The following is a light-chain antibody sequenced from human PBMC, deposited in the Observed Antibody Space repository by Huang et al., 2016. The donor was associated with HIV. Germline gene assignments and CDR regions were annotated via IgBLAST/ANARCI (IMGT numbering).Light chain of an antibody. CDR3: QQGYTTSWT. V-gene: IGKV1-39*01. CDR1: QSITTY. J-gene: IGKJ1*01. CDR2: ATD. Sequence: DIQMTQSPSSLSASVGDRVTITCRASQSITTYLNWYQQKPGKAPTLLLYATDSLQRGVPSRFSGRGSGTEFTLTISSLQPDDFATYYCQQGYTTSWTFGPGTKVE.